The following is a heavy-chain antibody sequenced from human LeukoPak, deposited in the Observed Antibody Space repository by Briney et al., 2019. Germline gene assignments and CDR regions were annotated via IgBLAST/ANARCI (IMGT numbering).Heavy chain of an antibody. CDR1: DYSISSGYY. Sequence: SETLSLTCAVSDYSISSGYYWGWIGQRPGNGLEWIGSIYHSGSTYYNPSLKSRVTISTDTSKNQFSLKLTSVTAADTALYYSARDRYTTPFAYWGQGTLVTVSS. D-gene: IGHD2-2*02. V-gene: IGHV4-38-2*02. CDR3: ARDRYTTPFAY. CDR2: IYHSGST. J-gene: IGHJ4*02.